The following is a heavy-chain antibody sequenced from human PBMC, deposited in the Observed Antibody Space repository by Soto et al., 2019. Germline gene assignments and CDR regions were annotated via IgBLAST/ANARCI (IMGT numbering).Heavy chain of an antibody. Sequence: QVQLVQSGTEVKKPGSSVKVSCKASGGSLSTNPISWVRQAPGQGLEWMGGTGSGTGPGNHAQKFQGRLTVSADKSTSTVYMELTNLSSEDTAEYYCASRDSGVFYRFFDSWGQGTLVTVSS. V-gene: IGHV1-69*06. J-gene: IGHJ4*02. D-gene: IGHD2-21*01. CDR3: ASRDSGVFYRFFDS. CDR2: TGSGTGPG. CDR1: GGSLSTNP.